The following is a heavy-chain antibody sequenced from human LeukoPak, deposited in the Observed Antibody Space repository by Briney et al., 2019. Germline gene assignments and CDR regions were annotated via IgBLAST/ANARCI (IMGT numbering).Heavy chain of an antibody. D-gene: IGHD3-16*01. CDR2: IYFSGST. J-gene: IGHJ3*02. V-gene: IGHV4-59*12. CDR3: ARRTWGGGAFDI. CDR1: GGSMTGYY. Sequence: SETLSLTCTVSGGSMTGYYWSWIRQPPGKGLEWIGYIYFSGSTNYNPSLKSRVTISVDTSKNQFSLKLSSVTAADTAVYYCARRTWGGGAFDIWGQGTMVTVSS.